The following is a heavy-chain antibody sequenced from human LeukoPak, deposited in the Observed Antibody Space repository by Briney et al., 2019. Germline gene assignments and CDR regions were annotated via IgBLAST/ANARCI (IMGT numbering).Heavy chain of an antibody. CDR1: GFTFSSYW. D-gene: IGHD3-16*01. J-gene: IGHJ3*02. CDR3: ARGGILIDI. Sequence: GGSLRLSCAASGFTFSSYWVTWVRQAPGKGLEWVANINQYGSEKYYVDSVKGRFTISRDNAKNSLYLQMNSLRAEDTAFYHCARGGILIDIWGPGTMVTVSS. V-gene: IGHV3-7*05. CDR2: INQYGSEK.